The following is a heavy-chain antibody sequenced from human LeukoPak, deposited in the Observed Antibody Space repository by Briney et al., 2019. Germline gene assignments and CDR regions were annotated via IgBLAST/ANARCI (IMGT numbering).Heavy chain of an antibody. Sequence: GASVKVSCRASGYTFISYGISWVRQAPGQGLEWMGWISATNANTNNEQNFQGRVTMTTDTSTSTAYMEPRSLRSDDTAVYYCARGSGSYSFFDYWGQGTLVTVSS. J-gene: IGHJ4*02. V-gene: IGHV1-18*01. CDR2: ISATNANT. D-gene: IGHD1-26*01. CDR3: ARGSGSYSFFDY. CDR1: GYTFISYG.